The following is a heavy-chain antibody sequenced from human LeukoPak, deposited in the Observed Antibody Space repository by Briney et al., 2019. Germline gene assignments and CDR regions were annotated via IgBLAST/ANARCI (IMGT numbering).Heavy chain of an antibody. J-gene: IGHJ4*02. CDR2: IYYSGST. Sequence: SEPLSLTCNVSGGSISSHYWSWIRPPPGKGLEWIGYIYYSGSTNYNPSLKSRVTISVDTSKNQFSLKLSSVTAADTALYYCARHPYGSGSYLFDYWGQGTLVTVSS. V-gene: IGHV4-59*11. CDR1: GGSISSHY. D-gene: IGHD3-10*01. CDR3: ARHPYGSGSYLFDY.